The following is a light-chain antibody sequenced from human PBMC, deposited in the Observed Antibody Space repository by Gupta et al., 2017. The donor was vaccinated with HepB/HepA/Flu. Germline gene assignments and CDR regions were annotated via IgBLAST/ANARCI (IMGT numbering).Light chain of an antibody. CDR2: WAS. CDR3: QQKDVSPVT. Sequence: DVVLTQFPDSLALSLGESATINCKSSQPVLSTFKNKNYLAWFQQKPGQPPTLLLYWASTRESGVPDRISGSGCGTDFTLTISSLQAEDVAVYYCQQKDVSPVTFGQGTKLEVK. CDR1: QPVLSTFKNKNY. J-gene: IGKJ1*01. V-gene: IGKV4-1*01.